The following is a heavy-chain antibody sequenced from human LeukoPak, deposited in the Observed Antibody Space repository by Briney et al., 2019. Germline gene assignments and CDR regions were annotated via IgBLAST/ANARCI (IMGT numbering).Heavy chain of an antibody. V-gene: IGHV3-20*04. J-gene: IGHJ4*02. CDR1: GFTFDDYG. CDR3: ASGSPGAYGDYSFLGTFDY. Sequence: PGGSLRLSCAASGFTFDDYGMSWVRQAPGKGLEWVSGINWNGGSTGYADSVKGRFTISRDNAKNSLYLQMNSLRAEDTALYYCASGSPGAYGDYSFLGTFDYWGQGTLVTVSS. CDR2: INWNGGST. D-gene: IGHD4-17*01.